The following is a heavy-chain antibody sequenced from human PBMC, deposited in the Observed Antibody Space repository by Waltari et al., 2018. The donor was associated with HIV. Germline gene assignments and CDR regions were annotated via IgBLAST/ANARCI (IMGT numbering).Heavy chain of an antibody. J-gene: IGHJ2*01. V-gene: IGHV4-39*01. CDR1: GGSVSRSSYF. Sequence: QLQLQESGPGLVKPSETLSLTCTVSGGSVSRSSYFWGWIRQPPGKGLEWIGRIYYTGRAYYNPSLKSRVTISLDTSKNQFSLKVTSVTAADTAVYYCARHALRVGAAYWNFDLWGRGTLVTVSS. CDR3: ARHALRVGAAYWNFDL. CDR2: IYYTGRA. D-gene: IGHD1-26*01.